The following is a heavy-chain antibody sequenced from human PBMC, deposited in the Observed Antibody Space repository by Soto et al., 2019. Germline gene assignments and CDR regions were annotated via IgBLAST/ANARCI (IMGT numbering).Heavy chain of an antibody. J-gene: IGHJ4*02. CDR3: ARGLGWGDYYLAS. CDR1: GYAFTNYG. V-gene: IGHV1-18*01. CDR2: ITVNSGNT. D-gene: IGHD1-26*01. Sequence: QGQLEQSGAEVKRPGASVKVSCKASGYAFTNYGISWVRQAPGQGLEWMGWITVNSGNTKYAQKIQGRVTMSTDTSTSTAYRELRSLRYDDTAVYFCARGLGWGDYYLASWGQGTLVTVSS.